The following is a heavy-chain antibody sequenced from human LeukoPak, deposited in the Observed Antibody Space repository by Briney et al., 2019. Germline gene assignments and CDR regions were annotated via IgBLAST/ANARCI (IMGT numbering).Heavy chain of an antibody. Sequence: GGSLRLSCAASGFTFSSYAMSWVRQAPGKGLEWVSAISGSGGSTYYADSVKGRFTISRDNSKNTLYLQMNSLRAEDTAVYYCAKDLRYYDSSGYLTNWGQGTLATVSS. CDR3: AKDLRYYDSSGYLTN. CDR1: GFTFSSYA. D-gene: IGHD3-22*01. J-gene: IGHJ4*02. V-gene: IGHV3-23*01. CDR2: ISGSGGST.